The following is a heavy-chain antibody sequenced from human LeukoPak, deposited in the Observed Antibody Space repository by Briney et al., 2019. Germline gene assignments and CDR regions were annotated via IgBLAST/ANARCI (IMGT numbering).Heavy chain of an antibody. CDR2: INPNSGGT. V-gene: IGHV1-2*04. J-gene: IGHJ4*02. D-gene: IGHD5-24*01. CDR3: VKDQMRWLRSPDY. CDR1: GYTFTGYY. Sequence: ASVKVSCKASGYTFTGYYMHWVRQAPGQGLEWMGWINPNSGGTNYAQKFQGWVTMTRDTSISTAYMELSRLRSDDTAVYYAVKDQMRWLRSPDYWGQGTLVTVSS.